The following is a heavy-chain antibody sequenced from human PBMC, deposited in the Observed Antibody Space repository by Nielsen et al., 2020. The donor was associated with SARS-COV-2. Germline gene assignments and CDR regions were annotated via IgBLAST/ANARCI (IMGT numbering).Heavy chain of an antibody. Sequence: GESLKISCAASGFTFSSYGMHWVRQAPGKGLEWVAVISYDGSNKYYADSVKGRFTISRDNSKNTLYLQMNSLRAEDTAVYYCAKAPTTGELFVNYWGQGTLVTVSS. V-gene: IGHV3-30*18. CDR3: AKAPTTGELFVNY. J-gene: IGHJ4*02. D-gene: IGHD3-10*01. CDR2: ISYDGSNK. CDR1: GFTFSSYG.